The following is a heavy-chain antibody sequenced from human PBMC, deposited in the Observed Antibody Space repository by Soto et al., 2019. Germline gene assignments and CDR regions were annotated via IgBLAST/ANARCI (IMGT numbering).Heavy chain of an antibody. CDR2: IYYSGST. CDR3: ASCRAYSSSSACAFDI. D-gene: IGHD6-6*01. J-gene: IGHJ3*02. CDR1: GGSISSISYY. V-gene: IGHV4-39*01. Sequence: QLQLQESGPGLVKPSETLSLTCTVSGGSISSISYYLGWIRQPPGKGPEWIVIIYYSGSTYYNPSLKSRVTISVDTSKNQFSLKLSSVTAADTAVYYCASCRAYSSSSACAFDIWGQGTMVTVSS.